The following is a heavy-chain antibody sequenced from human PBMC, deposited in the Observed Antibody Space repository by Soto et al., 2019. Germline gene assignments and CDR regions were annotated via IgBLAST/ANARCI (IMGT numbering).Heavy chain of an antibody. CDR3: ARGFRYYYDSSGYYENHFDY. CDR2: IDPSDSYT. CDR1: GYSFTSYW. J-gene: IGHJ4*02. V-gene: IGHV5-10-1*01. Sequence: PGESLKISCKGSGYSFTSYWISWVRQMPGKGLEWMGRIDPSDSYTNYSPSFQGHVTISADKSISTAYLQWSSLKASDTAMYYCARGFRYYYDSSGYYENHFDYWGQGTLVTVSS. D-gene: IGHD3-22*01.